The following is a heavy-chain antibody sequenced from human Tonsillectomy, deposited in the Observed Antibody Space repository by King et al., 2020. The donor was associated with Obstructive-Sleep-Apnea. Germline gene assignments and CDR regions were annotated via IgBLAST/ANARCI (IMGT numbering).Heavy chain of an antibody. CDR2: IYYSGST. D-gene: IGHD3-9*01. CDR3: ARDSSYYDILTGYYQKGWFDP. Sequence: QLQESGPGLVKPSETLSLTCTVSGGSISSSSYYWGWIRQPPGKGLEWIGSIYYSGSTYYNPSLKSRVTISVDTSKNQFSLKLSSVTAADTAVYYCARDSSYYDILTGYYQKGWFDPWGQGTLVTVSS. CDR1: GGSISSSSYY. J-gene: IGHJ5*02. V-gene: IGHV4-39*07.